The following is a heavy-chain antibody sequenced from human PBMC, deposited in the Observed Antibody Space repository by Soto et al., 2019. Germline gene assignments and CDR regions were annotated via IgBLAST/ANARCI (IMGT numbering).Heavy chain of an antibody. V-gene: IGHV1-69*06. CDR2: ILPLFDAT. D-gene: IGHD6-19*01. CDR3: ARDRSSSWYNGTFYFDS. Sequence: QVQLVQSGAEVSKPGSSVKVSCKASGGTFTTYDISWVRQAPGQGLEWMGGILPLFDATKYAQKFQGTVTTTADKSTGTAYMELSSLRSEDTAMYYCARDRSSSWYNGTFYFDSWGQGTLVTVSS. J-gene: IGHJ4*02. CDR1: GGTFTTYD.